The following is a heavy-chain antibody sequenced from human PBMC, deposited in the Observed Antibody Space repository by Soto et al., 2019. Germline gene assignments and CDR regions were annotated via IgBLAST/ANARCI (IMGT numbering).Heavy chain of an antibody. D-gene: IGHD2-15*01. CDR1: GHTFISYA. V-gene: IGHV1-3*01. CDR3: ARKLQGLYYFDH. Sequence: ASVKVSCKASGHTFISYAIHWVRQAPGEMLEWMRWINGGNGNTKHSQKLKGRVPMTRDTYASTAYTELTSQSSEDTAVTYCARKLQGLYYFDHWGQGTLVTVSS. CDR2: INGGNGNT. J-gene: IGHJ4*02.